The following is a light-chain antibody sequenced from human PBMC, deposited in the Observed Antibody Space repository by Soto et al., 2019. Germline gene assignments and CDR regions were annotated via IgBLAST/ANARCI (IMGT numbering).Light chain of an antibody. CDR2: LVS. V-gene: IGKV1-9*01. CDR1: QDISRS. CDR3: QQLYGYPLT. J-gene: IGKJ4*01. Sequence: IQLTQSPSSLSASVGDRVTITCRASQDISRSLAWYQQRPGRAPRLLIYLVSNLQSGVPSRFSGSGSGTDFTLTIGGLQPEDFATYHCQQLYGYPLTFGGGTRVEIK.